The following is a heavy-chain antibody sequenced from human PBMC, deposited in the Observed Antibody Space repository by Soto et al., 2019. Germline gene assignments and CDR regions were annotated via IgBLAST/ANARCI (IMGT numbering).Heavy chain of an antibody. CDR2: IYYTGST. CDR1: GGSISGYY. Sequence: SETLSLTCTVSGGSISGYYWSWIRQPPGKRLEWIGYIYYTGSTNYNPSLRSRVTISIDTSKNQFSLKLSSVTAADTAVYYCARVWMTTDAFDIWGQGTMVTVSS. J-gene: IGHJ3*02. D-gene: IGHD4-17*01. V-gene: IGHV4-59*01. CDR3: ARVWMTTDAFDI.